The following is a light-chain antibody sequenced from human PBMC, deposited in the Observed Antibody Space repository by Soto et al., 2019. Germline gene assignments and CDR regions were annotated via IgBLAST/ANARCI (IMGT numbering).Light chain of an antibody. Sequence: DIQMTQSPSTLSASVGDRVTITCRASQSLGIWLAWHQQKPGKAPKLLIYDASTLKSGVPSRFSGSGSGTKFTLTISSLQPDDFATYYCQQSYSPPPITFGQGTRLEIK. CDR2: DAS. CDR3: QQSYSPPPIT. CDR1: QSLGIW. J-gene: IGKJ5*01. V-gene: IGKV1-5*01.